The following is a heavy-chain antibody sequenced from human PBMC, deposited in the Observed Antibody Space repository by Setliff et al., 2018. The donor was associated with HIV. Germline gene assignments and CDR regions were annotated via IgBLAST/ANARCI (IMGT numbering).Heavy chain of an antibody. CDR3: ARGQYGDELFDY. D-gene: IGHD4-17*01. V-gene: IGHV1-3*01. CDR2: INAGSGNT. J-gene: IGHJ4*02. Sequence: ASVKVSCKASGYTFTNYAMHWLRQAPGQRLEWMGWINAGSGNTRYSQEFQGRVTITRDKSTSTAYMELRSLRSDDTAVYYCARGQYGDELFDYWGQGTLVTVSS. CDR1: GYTFTNYA.